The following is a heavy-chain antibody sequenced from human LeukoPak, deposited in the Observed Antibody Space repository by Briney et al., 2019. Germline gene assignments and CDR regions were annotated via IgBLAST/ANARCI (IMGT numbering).Heavy chain of an antibody. CDR2: ISNNGDST. Sequence: QPGGSLRLSCAASGFTFSSYAMSWVRQAPGKGLEWVSAISNNGDSTYYADSVKGRFTISRDNAKNSLYLQMNSLRAEDTAVYYCARRTGQNIVTPASYFDYWGQGTLVTVSS. CDR1: GFTFSSYA. D-gene: IGHD2/OR15-2a*01. V-gene: IGHV3-23*01. J-gene: IGHJ4*02. CDR3: ARRTGQNIVTPASYFDY.